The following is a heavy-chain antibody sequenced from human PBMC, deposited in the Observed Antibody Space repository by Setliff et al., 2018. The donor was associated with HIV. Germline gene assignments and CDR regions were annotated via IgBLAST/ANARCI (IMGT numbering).Heavy chain of an antibody. CDR3: ARVVATSDY. CDR2: IRHDGSNK. J-gene: IGHJ4*02. D-gene: IGHD5-12*01. V-gene: IGHV3-30*02. Sequence: GGSLRLSCAASGFTFDSYGMHWVRQAPGKGLEWVAFIRHDGSNKYYADSVKGRFTISRDNSKNTLYLQVNSLRAEDTAVYYCARVVATSDYWGQGTLVTVSS. CDR1: GFTFDSYG.